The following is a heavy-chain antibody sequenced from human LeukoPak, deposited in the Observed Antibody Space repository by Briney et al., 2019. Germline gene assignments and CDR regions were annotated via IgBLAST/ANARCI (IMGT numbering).Heavy chain of an antibody. CDR2: ISSSSSTI. J-gene: IGHJ4*02. Sequence: GGSLRLSCVASGFTFSTYSMKWVRQAPGKGLEWVSYISSSSSTIYYADSVKGRFTISRDNSKNTLYLQMNSLRAEDTAVYYCAKGGVRGPYSNYVGYWGQGTLVTVSS. CDR1: GFTFSTYS. V-gene: IGHV3-48*01. CDR3: AKGGVRGPYSNYVGY. D-gene: IGHD4-11*01.